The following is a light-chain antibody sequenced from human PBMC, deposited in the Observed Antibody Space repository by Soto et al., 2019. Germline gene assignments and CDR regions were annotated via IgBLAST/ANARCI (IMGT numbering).Light chain of an antibody. CDR1: QSVRSY. CDR3: QQRSNLPLT. CDR2: DAS. Sequence: EIVLTQSPATLSLSPGERATLSCRASQSVRSYLAWYQQKPGQAPRLLIYDASNRATGIPARFSGSGSGTDFTLTSSSLEPEDFAVYYCQQRSNLPLTFGQGTRLEIK. V-gene: IGKV3-11*01. J-gene: IGKJ5*01.